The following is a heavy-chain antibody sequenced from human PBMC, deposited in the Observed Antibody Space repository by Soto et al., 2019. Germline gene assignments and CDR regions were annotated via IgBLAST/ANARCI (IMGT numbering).Heavy chain of an antibody. CDR1: WFTCRDHD. CDR2: ISSSGSTI. D-gene: IGHD6-13*01. V-gene: IGHV3-11*01. J-gene: IGHJ4*02. Sequence: LSWGAAWFTCRDHDVSWILKAPGKGLEWVSYISSSGSTIYYADSVKGRFTISRDNAKNSLYLQMNSLRAEDTAVYYCARKPYSSSWSDYWGQGTLVTVSS. CDR3: ARKPYSSSWSDY.